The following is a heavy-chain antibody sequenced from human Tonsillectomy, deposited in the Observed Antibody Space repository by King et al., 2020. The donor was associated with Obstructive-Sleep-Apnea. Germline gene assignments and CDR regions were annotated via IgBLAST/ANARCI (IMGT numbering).Heavy chain of an antibody. CDR1: GGSISSSNYY. J-gene: IGHJ4*02. V-gene: IGHV4-39*07. D-gene: IGHD4-17*01. CDR3: ARVGYGDYVGARSASDY. CDR2: IYYSGST. Sequence: QLQESGPGLVKPSETLSLTCTVSGGSISSSNYYWGWIRQPPGKGLEWIGSIYYSGSTSYNPSLKSRVTISVDTSKNQFSLKLSSVTAADTAVYYCARVGYGDYVGARSASDYWGQGTPVTVSS.